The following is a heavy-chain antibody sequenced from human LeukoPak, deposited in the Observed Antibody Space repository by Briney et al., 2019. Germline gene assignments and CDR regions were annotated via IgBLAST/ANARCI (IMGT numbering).Heavy chain of an antibody. J-gene: IGHJ4*02. D-gene: IGHD3-22*01. CDR1: AGSISRFY. CDR2: IFTTGNT. V-gene: IGHV4-4*09. Sequence: SETLSLTCTVSAGSISRFYWTWIRQPPGEGLEWIGYIFTTGNTNYNPSLKSRVTLSVDTSKNQFSLKLNSVTAADTAVYYCARGRFYDNSGYYYDYWGQGTLVTVSS. CDR3: ARGRFYDNSGYYYDY.